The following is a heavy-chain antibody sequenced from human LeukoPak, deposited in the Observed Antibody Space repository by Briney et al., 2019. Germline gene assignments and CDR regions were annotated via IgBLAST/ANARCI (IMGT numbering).Heavy chain of an antibody. CDR1: GGSISSTGYY. D-gene: IGHD4-17*01. CDR2: IYSSGST. Sequence: SQTMSLTRSVSGGSISSTGYYWSWILQPAVKGLEWIGRIYSSGSTDYNPSLQSRVTISVDTSKNQFSLSLRSVTAADTAVYYCARGYTVTTNWGQGTLVTVSS. V-gene: IGHV4-61*02. CDR3: ARGYTVTTN. J-gene: IGHJ4*02.